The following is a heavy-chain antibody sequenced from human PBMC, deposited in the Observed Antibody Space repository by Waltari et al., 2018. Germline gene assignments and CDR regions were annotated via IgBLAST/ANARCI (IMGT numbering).Heavy chain of an antibody. CDR2: IYYSGST. V-gene: IGHV4-59*01. J-gene: IGHJ6*03. CDR3: ARVPYCSSTSCYYYYMDV. D-gene: IGHD2-2*01. Sequence: QVHLKESRPGLVQPSETLSLSCTVSGGTISRYYWSCVRQPPGKGLEWIGYIYYSGSTNYNPSLKSRVTISVDTSKNQFSLKLSSVTAADTAVYYCARVPYCSSTSCYYYYMDVWGKGTTVTVSS. CDR1: GGTISRYY.